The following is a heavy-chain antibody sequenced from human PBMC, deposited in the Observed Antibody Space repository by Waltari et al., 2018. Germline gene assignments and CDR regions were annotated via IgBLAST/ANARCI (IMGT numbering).Heavy chain of an antibody. CDR1: GGTFSSYA. V-gene: IGHV1-69*13. Sequence: QVQLVQSGAEVKKPGSSVKVSCKASGGTFSSYAISWVRQAPGQGLEWMGRIIPIFGTANYAQKVQGRVTSTADKSTSTAYMELSSLRAEDTAVYYCARDYSNHNHPGAFDIWGQGTMVTVSS. CDR3: ARDYSNHNHPGAFDI. CDR2: IIPIFGTA. J-gene: IGHJ3*02. D-gene: IGHD4-4*01.